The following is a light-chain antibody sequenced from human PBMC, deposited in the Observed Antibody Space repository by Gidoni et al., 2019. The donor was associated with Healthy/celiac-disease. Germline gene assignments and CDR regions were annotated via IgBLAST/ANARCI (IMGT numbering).Light chain of an antibody. CDR3: QQRSNWPPWT. CDR1: QSVRSY. V-gene: IGKV3-11*01. CDR2: DAS. J-gene: IGKJ1*01. Sequence: ILFTQSPATLSLSPGERATLSCRSSQSVRSYLACYQQKPGEAPRLLIYDASNRATCIPARFRGSGAVTDFTLTISSLEPEDFAVDYCQQRSNWPPWTFGQGTKVEIK.